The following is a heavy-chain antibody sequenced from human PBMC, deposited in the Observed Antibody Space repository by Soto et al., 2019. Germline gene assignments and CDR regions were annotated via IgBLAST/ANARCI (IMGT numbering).Heavy chain of an antibody. V-gene: IGHV3-23*01. CDR1: GFTFSSYA. Sequence: GGSLRLSCAASGFTFSSYAMSWVRQAPGKGLEWVSAISGSGGSTYYADSVKGRFTISRDNSKNTLYLQMNSLRAEDTAVYYCAKVEGFEDFWSGYPTRYYFDYWGPGTLLTVSS. J-gene: IGHJ4*02. D-gene: IGHD3-3*01. CDR2: ISGSGGST. CDR3: AKVEGFEDFWSGYPTRYYFDY.